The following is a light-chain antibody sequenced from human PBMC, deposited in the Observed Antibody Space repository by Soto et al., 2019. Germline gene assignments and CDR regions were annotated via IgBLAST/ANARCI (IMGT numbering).Light chain of an antibody. CDR2: RAS. V-gene: IGKV3-20*01. Sequence: EIVLTQSPDTLSLSPGERATLSCRPSQSVSSTYLAWYQQKPGQAPRLLVYRASTTAPGIPARFSGSRSWSDFTLTISRLEPEDFGLYYCQQYDSSPLTFGGGTKAEIK. CDR3: QQYDSSPLT. J-gene: IGKJ4*01. CDR1: QSVSSTY.